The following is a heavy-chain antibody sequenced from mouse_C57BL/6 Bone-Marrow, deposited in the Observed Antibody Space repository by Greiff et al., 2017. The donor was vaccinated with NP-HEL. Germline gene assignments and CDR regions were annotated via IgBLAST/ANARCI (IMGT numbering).Heavy chain of an antibody. J-gene: IGHJ3*01. CDR1: GYAFSSSW. D-gene: IGHD1-1*02. CDR2: IYPGDGDT. Sequence: QVQLKESGPELVKPGASVKISCKASGYAFSSSWMNWVKQRPGKGLEWIGRIYPGDGDTNYNGKFKGKATLTADKSSSTAYMQLSSLTSEDSAVYFCARGGNGPWFAYWGQGTLVTVSA. CDR3: ARGGNGPWFAY. V-gene: IGHV1-82*01.